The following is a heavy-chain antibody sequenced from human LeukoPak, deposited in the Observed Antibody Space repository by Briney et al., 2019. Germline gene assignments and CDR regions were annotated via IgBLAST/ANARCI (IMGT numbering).Heavy chain of an antibody. J-gene: IGHJ4*02. D-gene: IGHD5-18*01. V-gene: IGHV1-24*01. CDR1: GYTLTELS. Sequence: ASVKVSCKVSGYTLTELSMHWVRQAPGKGLEWMGGFDPEDGETIYAQKFQGRVTMTEDTSTNTAYMELSSLRSEDTAVYYYATDLSGYSYGYAFDYWGQGTLVTVSS. CDR3: ATDLSGYSYGYAFDY. CDR2: FDPEDGET.